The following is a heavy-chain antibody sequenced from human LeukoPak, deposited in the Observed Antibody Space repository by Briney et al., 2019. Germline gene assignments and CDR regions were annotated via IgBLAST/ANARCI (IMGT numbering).Heavy chain of an antibody. J-gene: IGHJ4*02. CDR1: GFTFSSCA. CDR2: ISGNGDRT. Sequence: GGSLRLSCAASGFTFSSCAMRWVRQAPGKGLEWVSSISGNGDRTYFADSVKGRFTISRDNSKSTLYLQMNSLRAEDTAVYYCASPRYDILTGLHYWGQGTLVTVSS. CDR3: ASPRYDILTGLHY. D-gene: IGHD3-9*01. V-gene: IGHV3-23*01.